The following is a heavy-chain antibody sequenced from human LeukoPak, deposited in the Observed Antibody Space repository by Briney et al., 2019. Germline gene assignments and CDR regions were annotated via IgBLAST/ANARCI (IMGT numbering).Heavy chain of an antibody. CDR3: ARDLAVAGLRNDAFDI. J-gene: IGHJ3*02. D-gene: IGHD6-19*01. CDR1: GGSFSGYY. CDR2: INHSGST. Sequence: SETLSLTCAVYGGSFSGYYWSWIRQPPGKGLEWIGEINHSGSTNYNPSLKSRVTISVDTSKNQFSLKLSSVTAADTAVYYCARDLAVAGLRNDAFDIWGQGTMVTASS. V-gene: IGHV4-34*01.